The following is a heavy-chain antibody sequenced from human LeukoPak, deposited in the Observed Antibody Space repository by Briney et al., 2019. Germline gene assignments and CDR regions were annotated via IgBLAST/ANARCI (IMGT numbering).Heavy chain of an antibody. CDR3: AKGAYDYIEMGYFDS. D-gene: IGHD5-12*01. J-gene: IGHJ4*02. CDR2: LIGSSGST. V-gene: IGHV3-23*01. CDR1: GFTSINYA. Sequence: PGGSLRLSCAASGFTSINYAMNWVRQAPGKGLEWVSVLIGSSGSTDYADSVKGRFTISRDTSKNTVFLQMNSLRAEDTAIYYCAKGAYDYIEMGYFDSWAREAWSPSPQ.